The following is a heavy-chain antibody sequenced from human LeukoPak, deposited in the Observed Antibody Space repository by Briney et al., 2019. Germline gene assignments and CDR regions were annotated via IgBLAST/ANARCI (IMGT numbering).Heavy chain of an antibody. D-gene: IGHD6-19*01. V-gene: IGHV3-23*01. Sequence: PGGSLRLSCAASGFTFSSYAMSWVRQAPGKGLEWVSAISGSGGSTYYADSVKGRFTISRDNAKNSLYLQMNSLRAEDTAVYYCASIAVAGTMGHYYYGMDVWGQGTTVTVSS. J-gene: IGHJ6*02. CDR3: ASIAVAGTMGHYYYGMDV. CDR2: ISGSGGST. CDR1: GFTFSSYA.